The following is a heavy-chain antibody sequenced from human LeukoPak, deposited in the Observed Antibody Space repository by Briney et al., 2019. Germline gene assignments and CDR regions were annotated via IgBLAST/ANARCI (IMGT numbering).Heavy chain of an antibody. CDR3: ARRIAAGGTPVGY. J-gene: IGHJ4*02. CDR1: GYTFTSYD. V-gene: IGHV1-8*01. D-gene: IGHD6-13*01. CDR2: MNPNSGNT. Sequence: ASVTVSCKASGYTFTSYDINWARQATGQGREWMGWMNPNSGNTGYAQKLQGRLTMTRNTSISTAYMELSSLRSEDTAVYYCARRIAAGGTPVGYWGQGTLVTVSS.